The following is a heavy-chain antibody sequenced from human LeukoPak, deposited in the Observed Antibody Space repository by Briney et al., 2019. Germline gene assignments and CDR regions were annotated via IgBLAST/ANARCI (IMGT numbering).Heavy chain of an antibody. CDR2: IKQDGSEK. CDR3: ARDRADGYTSAEYFQD. J-gene: IGHJ1*01. Sequence: GGSLRLSCAASGFIFSSYWMSWVRQAPGKGLEWVANIKQDGSEKYYVDSVKGRFTISRDNSKNTLYLQMNSLKSEDTAVYYCARDRADGYTSAEYFQDWGQGTLVTVSS. D-gene: IGHD5-24*01. V-gene: IGHV3-7*01. CDR1: GFIFSSYW.